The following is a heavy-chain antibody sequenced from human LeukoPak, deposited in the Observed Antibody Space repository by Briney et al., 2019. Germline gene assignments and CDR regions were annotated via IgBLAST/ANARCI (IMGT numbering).Heavy chain of an antibody. CDR3: ARDAYSSSWYPVGSQFDY. D-gene: IGHD6-13*01. V-gene: IGHV3-23*01. J-gene: IGHJ4*02. Sequence: PGGTLRLSCAASELTFNYYGMSWVRQAPGKGLEWVSGISGSGGSTYYADSVKGRFTISRDNSKNTLYLQMNSLRAEDTALYYCARDAYSSSWYPVGSQFDYWGQGILVTVSS. CDR1: ELTFNYYG. CDR2: ISGSGGST.